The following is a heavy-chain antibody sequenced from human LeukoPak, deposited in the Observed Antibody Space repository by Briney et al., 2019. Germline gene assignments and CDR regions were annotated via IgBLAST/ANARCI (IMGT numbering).Heavy chain of an antibody. J-gene: IGHJ6*02. CDR2: IHSSGNS. Sequence: PLETLSLTCTVSGGSISGTALCWGWIRQLPGKGLEWIGNIHSSGNSFCNPSLKSRVTISVDTSKNQFSLKLSSVTAAETAVYYCEKDSHLDVWGQGTTVTVSS. V-gene: IGHV4-39*01. CDR3: EKDSHLDV. CDR1: GGSISGTALC. D-gene: IGHD2-15*01.